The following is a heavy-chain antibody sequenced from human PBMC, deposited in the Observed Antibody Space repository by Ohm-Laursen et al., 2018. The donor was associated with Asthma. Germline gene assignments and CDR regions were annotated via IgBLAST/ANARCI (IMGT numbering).Heavy chain of an antibody. Sequence: SLRLSCAATGFTFRSYAMHWVRQAPGKGLEWVAVGGSYYDGGLKYYADSVNGRFTVSRDDSKNTLYLQMNSLRAEDTAVYYCARDRAEDNWFDPWGQGTLVTVSS. D-gene: IGHD5-24*01. CDR2: GGSYYDGGLK. J-gene: IGHJ5*02. CDR1: GFTFRSYA. V-gene: IGHV3-30-3*01. CDR3: ARDRAEDNWFDP.